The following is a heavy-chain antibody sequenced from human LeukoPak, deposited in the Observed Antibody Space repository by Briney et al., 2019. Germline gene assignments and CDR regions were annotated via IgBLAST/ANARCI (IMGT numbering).Heavy chain of an antibody. CDR2: ISSNGGST. CDR3: ARDMVRDDFDY. V-gene: IGHV3-64*01. CDR1: GFTFSSYA. Sequence: PGGSLRLSCAASGFTFSSYAMQWVRQAPGKGLEYVSAISSNGGSTYYANSVKGRFTISRDNSKNTLYLQMGSLRAEDMAVYYCARDMVRDDFDYWGQGTLVTVSS. D-gene: IGHD3-10*01. J-gene: IGHJ4*02.